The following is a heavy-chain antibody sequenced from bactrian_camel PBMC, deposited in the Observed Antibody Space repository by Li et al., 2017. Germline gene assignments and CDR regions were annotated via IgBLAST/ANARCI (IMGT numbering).Heavy chain of an antibody. D-gene: IGHD4*01. V-gene: IGHV3S9*01. CDR1: RLAEIRVC. CDR3: AADRDPWCSDYDAETPAETAEKYDY. CDR2: IESDGST. Sequence: QLVESGGGSVQSGGSLRLSCAILRLAEIRVCMGWFRQIPDKEREGVAGIESDGSTSYADSVKGRFTISQDSAKNILYLQMNNLKPEDTAIYYCAADRDPWCSDYDAETPAETAEKYDYRGQGTQVTVS. J-gene: IGHJ4*01.